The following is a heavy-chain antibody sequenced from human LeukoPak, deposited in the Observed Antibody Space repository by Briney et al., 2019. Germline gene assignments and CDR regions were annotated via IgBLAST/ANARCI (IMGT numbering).Heavy chain of an antibody. Sequence: PGGSLRLSCAASRFTFSSYWMHWGRQAPGKGLVWVSRINSDGSSTTYADSVKGRFTISRDNAKNTLFLQMNSLRAEDTAVYYCSRGKNGDSLFDYWGQGTLVTVSS. J-gene: IGHJ4*02. V-gene: IGHV3-74*01. CDR3: SRGKNGDSLFDY. D-gene: IGHD2-21*01. CDR1: RFTFSSYW. CDR2: INSDGSST.